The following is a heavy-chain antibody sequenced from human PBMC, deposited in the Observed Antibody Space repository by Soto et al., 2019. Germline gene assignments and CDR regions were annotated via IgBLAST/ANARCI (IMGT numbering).Heavy chain of an antibody. D-gene: IGHD6-19*01. CDR3: ARILFGRSVAGGYFYMDV. J-gene: IGHJ6*03. CDR2: IFSNDEK. Sequence: HVALKESGPVLVNPTETLTLTCTVSGFSLSNGKVGVSWIRQPPGKALEWLAHIFSNDEKSYRTSLKSSLTISAETSKSQVVLTMTNVDPVDTATYYCARILFGRSVAGGYFYMDVWGKGTTVTVSS. CDR1: GFSLSNGKVG. V-gene: IGHV2-26*01.